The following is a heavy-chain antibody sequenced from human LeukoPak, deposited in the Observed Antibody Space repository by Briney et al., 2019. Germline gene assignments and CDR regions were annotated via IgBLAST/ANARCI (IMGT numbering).Heavy chain of an antibody. V-gene: IGHV3-21*01. Sequence: GGSLRLSCAASGFTFSTYNMNWVRQAPGKGLEWVSSISTSGSSTFYADSMKGRFTISRDNAKSSLYLQMSSLRAEDTAVYYCAREPGNNGDLDYRGQGTLVTVSS. D-gene: IGHD4-17*01. CDR3: AREPGNNGDLDY. CDR2: ISTSGSST. J-gene: IGHJ4*02. CDR1: GFTFSTYN.